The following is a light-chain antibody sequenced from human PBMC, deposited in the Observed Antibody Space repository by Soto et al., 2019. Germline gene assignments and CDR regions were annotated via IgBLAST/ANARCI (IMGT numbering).Light chain of an antibody. Sequence: EIVRTQSPATLSLSPGERVTLSCRASQNVDFNLAWYKQKPGQAPSLLIYHASIRATGIPARFSGGGSGTEFTFTISSLQSGDFEVYYCQQYINWPITFGQGTRLEIK. V-gene: IGKV3-15*01. CDR3: QQYINWPIT. CDR1: QNVDFN. CDR2: HAS. J-gene: IGKJ5*01.